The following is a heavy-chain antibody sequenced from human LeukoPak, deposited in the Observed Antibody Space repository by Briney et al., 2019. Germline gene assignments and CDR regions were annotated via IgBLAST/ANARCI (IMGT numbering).Heavy chain of an antibody. J-gene: IGHJ3*02. CDR3: TREVNAFDI. CDR2: ISGDGRDI. Sequence: PGGSLRLSCAASGFTFSNDPMSWVRQTPGKGLEWVAGISGDGRDIWYADSVKGRFTISRDSAKNTLYLQMNSVRVEDTAVYFCTREVNAFDIWGQGTTVTVSS. CDR1: GFTFSNDP. V-gene: IGHV3-7*01.